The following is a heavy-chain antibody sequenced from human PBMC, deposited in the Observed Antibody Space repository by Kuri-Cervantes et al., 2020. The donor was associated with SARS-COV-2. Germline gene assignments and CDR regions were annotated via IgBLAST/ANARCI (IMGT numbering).Heavy chain of an antibody. V-gene: IGHV4-59*01. CDR3: TTLIDY. CDR1: GFTFSDYY. Sequence: ESLKISCAASGFTFSDYYMSWIRRAPGKGLEWIGYIYYSGSTNYNPSLKSRVTISVDTSKNQFSLKLSSVTAADTAVYYCTTLIDYWGQGALVTVSS. CDR2: IYYSGST. J-gene: IGHJ4*02.